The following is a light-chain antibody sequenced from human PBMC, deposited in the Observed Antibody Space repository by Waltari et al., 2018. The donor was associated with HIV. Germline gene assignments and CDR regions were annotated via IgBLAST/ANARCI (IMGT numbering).Light chain of an antibody. CDR2: SNN. CDR3: AAWDDSLDEYV. V-gene: IGLV1-44*01. CDR1: SSNIGSKT. J-gene: IGLJ1*01. Sequence: QSALTQPPSASGSPGPRVTMSCSGSSSNIGSKTVNWYQQLPGTAPKLLIFSNNQRPSGVPDRFSGSKSGTSASLAISGLQSEDEADYYCAAWDDSLDEYVFGTGTKVTVL.